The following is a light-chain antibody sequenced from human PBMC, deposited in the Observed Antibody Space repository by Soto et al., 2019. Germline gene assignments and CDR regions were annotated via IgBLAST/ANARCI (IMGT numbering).Light chain of an antibody. V-gene: IGLV2-14*03. CDR2: DVS. J-gene: IGLJ1*01. CDR1: RTDVADGYDY. CDR3: ISYTSSTPFYG. Sequence: QSVLTQPASVSGSPGQSIAISCTGVRTDVADGYDYVSWYQQHPGHAPPHVLYDVSNRPSGGSDRFSGSKSGNTASLTISGLQAEDEAEYYCISYTSSTPFYGFGTGTKVTVL.